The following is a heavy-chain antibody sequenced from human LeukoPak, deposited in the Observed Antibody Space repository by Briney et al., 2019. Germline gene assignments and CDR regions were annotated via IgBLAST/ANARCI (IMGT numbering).Heavy chain of an antibody. CDR1: GYTFTGYY. CDR2: INPNSGGT. CDR3: ARPPHYYGSGSYYNGTLNFDY. Sequence: ASVKVSCKASGYTFTGYYMHWVRQAPGQGLEWMGWINPNSGGTNYAQKFQGRVTMTRDTSISTAYMELSRLRSDDTAVYYCARPPHYYGSGSYYNGTLNFDYWGQGTLVTVSS. J-gene: IGHJ4*02. D-gene: IGHD3-10*01. V-gene: IGHV1-2*02.